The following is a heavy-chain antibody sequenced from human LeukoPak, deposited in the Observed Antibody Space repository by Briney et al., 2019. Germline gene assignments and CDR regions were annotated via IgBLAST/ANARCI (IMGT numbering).Heavy chain of an antibody. CDR2: INPNSGGT. D-gene: IGHD2/OR15-2a*01. V-gene: IGHV1-2*02. CDR3: ARGGNWSPYGMDV. CDR1: GYTFXGYY. J-gene: IGHJ6*02. Sequence: ASVTVSCKASGYTFXGYYMHWVRQAPGQGLEWMGWINPNSGGTNYAQKFQGRVTMTRDTSISTAYMELSRLRSDDTAVYYCARGGNWSPYGMDVWGQGTTVTVSS.